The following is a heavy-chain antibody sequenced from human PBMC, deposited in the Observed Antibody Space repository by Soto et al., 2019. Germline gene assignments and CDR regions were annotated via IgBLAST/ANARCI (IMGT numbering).Heavy chain of an antibody. CDR3: ARDTRPNYYGSGSSFPRNWFGP. D-gene: IGHD3-10*01. CDR1: GGSISSGGYY. J-gene: IGHJ5*02. CDR2: IYYSGST. V-gene: IGHV4-31*03. Sequence: SETLSLTCTVSGGSISSGGYYWSWIRQHPGKGLEWIGYIYYSGSTYYNPSLKSRVTISVDTSKNQFSLKLSSVTAADTAVYYCARDTRPNYYGSGSSFPRNWFGPWGQGTLVTVSS.